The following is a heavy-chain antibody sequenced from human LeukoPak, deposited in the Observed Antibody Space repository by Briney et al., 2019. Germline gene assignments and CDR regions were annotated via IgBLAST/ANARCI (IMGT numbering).Heavy chain of an antibody. J-gene: IGHJ4*02. CDR2: IDWDDDK. CDR1: GFTFSSYAMS. Sequence: LRLSCAASGFTFSSYAMSWVRQAPGKGLEWLARIDWDDDKFYSTSLKTRLTISKDTSRNQVVLTMTNMDPVDTATYYCARIHPSLYFDYWGQGTLVTVSS. CDR3: ARIHPSLYFDY. V-gene: IGHV2-70*04.